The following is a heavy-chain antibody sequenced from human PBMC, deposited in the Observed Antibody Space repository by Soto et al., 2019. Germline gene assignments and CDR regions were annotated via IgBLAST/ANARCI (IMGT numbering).Heavy chain of an antibody. CDR3: AKEGLRSYYFDY. J-gene: IGHJ4*02. CDR2: ISWNSGSI. CDR1: GFTFDDYA. Sequence: ESGGGLVQPGRSLRLSCAASGFTFDDYAMHWVRQAPGKGLEWVSGISWNSGSIGYADSVKGRFTISRDNAKNSLYLQMNSLRAEDTALYYCAKEGLRSYYFDYWGQGTLVTVSS. D-gene: IGHD5-12*01. V-gene: IGHV3-9*01.